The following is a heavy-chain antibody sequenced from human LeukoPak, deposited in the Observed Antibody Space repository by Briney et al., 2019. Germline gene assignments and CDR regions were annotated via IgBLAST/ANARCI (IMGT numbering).Heavy chain of an antibody. CDR3: ARGSNYDSSGYYYVGYYYYYYMDV. CDR2: ISSSSSYI. V-gene: IGHV3-21*01. J-gene: IGHJ6*03. D-gene: IGHD3-22*01. Sequence: GGSLRLSCAASGSTCSSYSMNWLRQAPGKGLEGVSYISSSSSYIYYADSGKGRFNISRDNAKNSLYLQMKSLRAEDTAVYYCARGSNYDSSGYYYVGYYYYYYMDVWGKGTTVTISS. CDR1: GSTCSSYS.